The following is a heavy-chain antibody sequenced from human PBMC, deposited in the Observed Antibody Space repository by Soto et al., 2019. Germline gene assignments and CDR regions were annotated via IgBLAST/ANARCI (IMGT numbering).Heavy chain of an antibody. D-gene: IGHD5-12*01. CDR2: INHSGST. Sequence: PSETLSLTCVVYGGSFSGFYWSWIRQPPGKGLEWIGEINHSGSTNYNPSLKSRVTISVDTSKNQFSLNLSSVTAADTAVYYCARRPETWLQVPFDYWGQGTLVT. CDR1: GGSFSGFY. J-gene: IGHJ4*02. V-gene: IGHV4-34*01. CDR3: ARRPETWLQVPFDY.